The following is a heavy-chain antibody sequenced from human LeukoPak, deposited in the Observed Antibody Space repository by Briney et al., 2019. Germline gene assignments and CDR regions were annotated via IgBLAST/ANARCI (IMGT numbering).Heavy chain of an antibody. CDR1: GYTFTSYD. Sequence: ASVKVPCKASGYTFTSYDINWVRQATGQGLEWMGWMNPNSGNTGYAQKFQGRVTITTDESTSTAYMELSSLRSEDTAVYYCARGALRHYDFLWREGDYMDVWGKGTTVTVSS. CDR3: ARGALRHYDFLWREGDYMDV. J-gene: IGHJ6*03. CDR2: MNPNSGNT. V-gene: IGHV1-8*01. D-gene: IGHD3-3*01.